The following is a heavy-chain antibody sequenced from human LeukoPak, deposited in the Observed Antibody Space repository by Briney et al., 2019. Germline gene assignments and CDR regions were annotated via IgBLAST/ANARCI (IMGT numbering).Heavy chain of an antibody. CDR3: ARDGGGYSYGYIDY. V-gene: IGHV3-48*03. D-gene: IGHD5-18*01. Sequence: AGGSLRLSCAASGFTFSSYEMNWVRQAPGKGLEWVSYTGSSGSTIYYADSVKGRFTISRDNAKNSLYLQMNSLRAEDTAVYYCARDGGGYSYGYIDYWGQGTLVTVSS. J-gene: IGHJ4*02. CDR2: TGSSGSTI. CDR1: GFTFSSYE.